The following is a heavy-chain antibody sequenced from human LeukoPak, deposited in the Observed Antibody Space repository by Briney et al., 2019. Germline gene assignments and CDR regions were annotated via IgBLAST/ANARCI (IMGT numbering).Heavy chain of an antibody. D-gene: IGHD6-25*01. CDR2: ISAYNGNT. CDR3: ARSSSANAFDI. J-gene: IGHJ3*02. V-gene: IGHV1-18*01. CDR1: GYTFTSDG. Sequence: ASVKVSCKASGYTFTSDGISWVRQAPGQGLEWMGWISAYNGNTNYAQKFQGRVTMTRDTSISTAYMELSRLRSDDTAVYYCARSSSANAFDIWGQGTMVTVSS.